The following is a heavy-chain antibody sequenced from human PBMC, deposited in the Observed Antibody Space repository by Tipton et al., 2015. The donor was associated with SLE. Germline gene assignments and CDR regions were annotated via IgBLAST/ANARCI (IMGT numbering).Heavy chain of an antibody. J-gene: IGHJ4*02. CDR2: ISWNSGSI. V-gene: IGHV3-9*01. Sequence: QLVQSGGGLVQPGRSLRLSCAASGFTFDDYAMHWVRQAPGKGLEWVSGISWNSGSIGYADSVKGRFTISRDNAKNSLYLQMNSLRAEDTALYYCARAPGQLWPWDYWGQGTLVTVSS. CDR3: ARAPGQLWPWDY. D-gene: IGHD5-18*01. CDR1: GFTFDDYA.